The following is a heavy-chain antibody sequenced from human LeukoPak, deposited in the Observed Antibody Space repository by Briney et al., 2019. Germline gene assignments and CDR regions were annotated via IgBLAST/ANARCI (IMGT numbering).Heavy chain of an antibody. J-gene: IGHJ6*02. V-gene: IGHV4-39*07. D-gene: IGHD3-16*01. Sequence: SETLSLTCTVSGDSLSSSIYYWAWIRQSPGKGLEWIGSVYYSGSRFYNPSLKSRVTISVDTSKNQFSLRLRSVTAADTAVYYCARGESYCSGGLCYHYYGMDVWGQGTTVTVSS. CDR1: GDSLSSSIYY. CDR3: ARGESYCSGGLCYHYYGMDV. CDR2: VYYSGSR.